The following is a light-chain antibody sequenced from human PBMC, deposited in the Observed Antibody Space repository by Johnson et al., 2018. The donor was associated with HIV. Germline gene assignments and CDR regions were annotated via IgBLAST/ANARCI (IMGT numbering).Light chain of an antibody. J-gene: IGLJ1*01. CDR1: SSNIGNNY. CDR2: DNN. CDR3: GTWDSSLGAHYV. V-gene: IGLV1-51*01. Sequence: QSVLTQPPSVSAAPGQTVTISCSGSSSNIGNNYVSWYQQLPGTVPKLLIYDNNKRPSGIPDRFSGSKSGTSATLGITGLQTGDEADYYCGTWDSSLGAHYVFGSGTEVTVL.